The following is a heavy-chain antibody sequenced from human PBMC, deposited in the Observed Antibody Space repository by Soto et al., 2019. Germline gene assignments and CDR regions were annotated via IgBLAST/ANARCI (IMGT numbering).Heavy chain of an antibody. CDR3: ERDRDGYNFDY. Sequence: PSETLSLTCTVSGGSISSYYWSWIRQPPGKGLEWIGYIYYSGSTNYNPSLKSRVTISVDTSKNQFSLKLSSVTAADTAVYYCERDRDGYNFDYWGQGTLVTVSS. D-gene: IGHD5-12*01. CDR2: IYYSGST. CDR1: GGSISSYY. J-gene: IGHJ4*02. V-gene: IGHV4-59*01.